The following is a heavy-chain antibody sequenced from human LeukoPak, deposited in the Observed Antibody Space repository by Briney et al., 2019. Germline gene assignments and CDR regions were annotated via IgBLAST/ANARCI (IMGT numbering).Heavy chain of an antibody. CDR1: GFTFSSYS. D-gene: IGHD2-15*01. V-gene: IGHV3-48*01. CDR2: ISSGYPTI. Sequence: GGSLRLSCAASGFTFSSYSINWVRQAPGKGLEWVSYISSGYPTIYYADSVKGRFTISRDNAKNSLYLQMNSLRAGDTAVYYCGRGGGGYCSGGRCNFYRYYMDVWGKGTTVTVSS. CDR3: GRGGGGYCSGGRCNFYRYYMDV. J-gene: IGHJ6*03.